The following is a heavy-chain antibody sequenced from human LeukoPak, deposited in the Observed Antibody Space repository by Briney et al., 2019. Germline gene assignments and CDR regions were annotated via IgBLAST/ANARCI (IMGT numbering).Heavy chain of an antibody. J-gene: IGHJ5*02. CDR1: GFTFSSYA. CDR2: ITGSGDST. V-gene: IGHV3-23*01. Sequence: GGSLRLSCAASGFTFSSYAMSWVRQAPGKGLEWVSPITGSGDSTYYADSVKGRFTISRDNSKNTLYLQMNSLGAEDTAVYYCARELRYCSSTSCPLVRFDPWGQGTLVTVSS. CDR3: ARELRYCSSTSCPLVRFDP. D-gene: IGHD2-2*01.